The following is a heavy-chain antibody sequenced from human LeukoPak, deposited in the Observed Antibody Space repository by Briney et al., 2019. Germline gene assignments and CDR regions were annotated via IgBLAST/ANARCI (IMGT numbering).Heavy chain of an antibody. CDR2: INIGNGNT. Sequence: ASVKVSCKASGYTFINHAIHWVRQAPGQRLEWMGWINIGNGNTKYSQNFQGRITITRDTSATTAYMDLSSLRSKDTAVYYCARRLGRSFDYWGQGTLVTVSS. D-gene: IGHD2-21*01. CDR1: GYTFINHA. J-gene: IGHJ4*02. CDR3: ARRLGRSFDY. V-gene: IGHV1-3*04.